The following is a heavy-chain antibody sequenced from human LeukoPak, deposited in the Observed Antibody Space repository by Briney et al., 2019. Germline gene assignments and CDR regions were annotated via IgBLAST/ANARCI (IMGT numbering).Heavy chain of an antibody. D-gene: IGHD3-22*01. V-gene: IGHV1-18*01. J-gene: IGHJ4*02. Sequence: SXXVSCKASGYTFTSYGISWVRQAPGQGLEWMGWISAYNGNTNYAQKFQGRVTMTTDTSTSTAYMELRSLRSDDTAVYYCARIYFEGITMIVVVPGDYWGQGTLVTVSS. CDR3: ARIYFEGITMIVVVPGDY. CDR2: ISAYNGNT. CDR1: GYTFTSYG.